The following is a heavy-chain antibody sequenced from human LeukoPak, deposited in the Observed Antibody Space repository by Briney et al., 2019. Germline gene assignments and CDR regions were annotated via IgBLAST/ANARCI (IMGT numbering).Heavy chain of an antibody. CDR2: IYYSGST. J-gene: IGHJ4*02. CDR3: ARGLGYCSNGVCYTFAY. V-gene: IGHV4-59*08. D-gene: IGHD2-8*01. Sequence: PSETLSLTCTVSGXSISSYYWSWIRQPPGKGPEWIGYIYYSGSTNYNPSLKSRVTISVDTSKSQFSLKLSSVTAADTAVYYCARGLGYCSNGVCYTFAYWGQGTLVTVSS. CDR1: GXSISSYY.